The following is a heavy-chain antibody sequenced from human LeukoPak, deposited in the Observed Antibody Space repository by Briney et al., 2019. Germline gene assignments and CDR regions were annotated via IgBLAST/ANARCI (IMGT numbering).Heavy chain of an antibody. CDR3: ARGKYCTNGVCYGPSGMDV. CDR2: IYYSGST. J-gene: IGHJ6*02. CDR1: GGSISSYY. V-gene: IGHV4-59*01. D-gene: IGHD2-8*01. Sequence: SETLSLTCTVSGGSISSYYWSWIRQPPGKGLEWIGYIYYSGSTNYNPSLKSRVTISVDTSKNQFSLKLSSVTAADTAVYYCARGKYCTNGVCYGPSGMDVWGQGTTVTVSS.